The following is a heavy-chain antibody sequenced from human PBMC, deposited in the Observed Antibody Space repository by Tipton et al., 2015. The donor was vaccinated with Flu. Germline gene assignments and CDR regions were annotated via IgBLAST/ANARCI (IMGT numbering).Heavy chain of an antibody. V-gene: IGHV4-31*03. J-gene: IGHJ5*01. CDR2: IYYSGVT. D-gene: IGHD4-11*01. Sequence: TLSLTCTVSGGSISSGNYYWGWIRQHPGKGLEWIGYIYYSGVTYYNPSLKSRVTMSVDTSKNQFSLKLSSVTAADTAVYYCARRDYSNYVSEPKNWFDSWGQGTLVTVSS. CDR3: ARRDYSNYVSEPKNWFDS. CDR1: GGSISSGNYY.